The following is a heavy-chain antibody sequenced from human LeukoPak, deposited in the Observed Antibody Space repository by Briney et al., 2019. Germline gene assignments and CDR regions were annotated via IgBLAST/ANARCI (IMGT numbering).Heavy chain of an antibody. Sequence: GGSLRFSCAASGFTFSSYGMHWVRQAPGKGLEWVAFIRYDESNKYYADSVKGRFTISRDNSKNTLYLQMNSLRAEDTAVYYCAKRAAVAVTDYFDYWGQGTLVTVSS. D-gene: IGHD6-19*01. CDR1: GFTFSSYG. V-gene: IGHV3-30*02. J-gene: IGHJ4*02. CDR3: AKRAAVAVTDYFDY. CDR2: IRYDESNK.